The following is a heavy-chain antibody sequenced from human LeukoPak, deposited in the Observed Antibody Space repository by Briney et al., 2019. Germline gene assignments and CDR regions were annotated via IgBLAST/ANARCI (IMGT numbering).Heavy chain of an antibody. J-gene: IGHJ3*02. Sequence: SETLSLTCTVSGGSISSSSYYWGWIRQPPGKGLEWIGSFFYSGSPHYNPSLKSRVAISVDTSKNQFSLKLSSVIAADSALYYCARHMGYSYAFDASHIWGQGTMVTVSS. D-gene: IGHD5-18*01. CDR1: GGSISSSSYY. CDR3: ARHMGYSYAFDASHI. V-gene: IGHV4-39*01. CDR2: FFYSGSP.